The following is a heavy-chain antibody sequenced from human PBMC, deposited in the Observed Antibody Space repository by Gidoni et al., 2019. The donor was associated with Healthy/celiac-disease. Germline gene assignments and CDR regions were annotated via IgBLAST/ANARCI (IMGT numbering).Heavy chain of an antibody. J-gene: IGHJ3*02. CDR2: ISAYNGNT. D-gene: IGHD2-21*02. Sequence: GISWVRQAPGQGLEWMGWISAYNGNTNYAQKLQGRVTMTTDTSTSTAYMELRSLRSDDTAVYYCARPRRLKDAFDIWGKGQWSPSLQ. CDR1: G. CDR3: ARPRRLKDAFDI. V-gene: IGHV1-18*01.